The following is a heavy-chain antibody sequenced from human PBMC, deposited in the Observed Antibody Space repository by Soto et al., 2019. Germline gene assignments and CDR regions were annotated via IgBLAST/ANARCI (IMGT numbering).Heavy chain of an antibody. CDR3: AASPNYDFWSGPRYSYYYGMDV. V-gene: IGHV1-69*13. Sequence: SVNVSCKASGGTFSSYAISWVRQAPGQGLEWMGGIIPIFGTANYAQKFQGRVTITADESTSTAYMELSSLRSEDTAVYYCAASPNYDFWSGPRYSYYYGMDVWGQGTTVTVSS. J-gene: IGHJ6*02. D-gene: IGHD3-3*01. CDR1: GGTFSSYA. CDR2: IIPIFGTA.